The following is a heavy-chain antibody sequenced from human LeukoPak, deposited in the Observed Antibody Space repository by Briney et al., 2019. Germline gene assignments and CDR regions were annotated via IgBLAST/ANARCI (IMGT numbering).Heavy chain of an antibody. CDR2: IRSKANSYAT. CDR1: GFTFSGSA. Sequence: PGGSLRLSCAASGFTFSGSAMHWVRQASGKGLEWVGRIRSKANSYATAYAASVKGRFTISRDNSKNTLYLQMNSLRAEDTAVYYCAKCRRDSSGYYQYYYYYYMDVWGKGTTVTVSS. D-gene: IGHD3-22*01. V-gene: IGHV3-73*01. CDR3: AKCRRDSSGYYQYYYYYYMDV. J-gene: IGHJ6*03.